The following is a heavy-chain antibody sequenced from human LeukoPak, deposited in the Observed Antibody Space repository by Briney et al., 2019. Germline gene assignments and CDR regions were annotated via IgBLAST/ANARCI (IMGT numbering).Heavy chain of an antibody. CDR2: IDNDGSNT. CDR3: ARGGGYSYGLIDY. CDR1: GFTLRRYW. Sequence: GGSLRLSCAVSGFTLRRYWMHWVRQAPGKGLGWVSRIDNDGSNTNYADAVKGRFTISRDNAKNTLYLQMDSLRAEDTAVYYCARGGGYSYGLIDYWGQGTLVTVSS. J-gene: IGHJ4*02. V-gene: IGHV3-74*01. D-gene: IGHD5-18*01.